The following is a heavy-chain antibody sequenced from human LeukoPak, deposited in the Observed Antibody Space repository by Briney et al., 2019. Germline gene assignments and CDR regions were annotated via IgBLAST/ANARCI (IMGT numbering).Heavy chain of an antibody. D-gene: IGHD3-3*01. CDR1: GGSFSGYY. Sequence: PSETLSLTCAVYGGSFSGYYWGWIRQPPGKGLEWIGGIHYSGNTYYNPSLKSRVTISVDTSKNQFSLKLSSVTAADTAVYYCARLGAGPTYYDFWSGYSSFYFDYWGQGTLVTVSS. J-gene: IGHJ4*02. V-gene: IGHV4-34*01. CDR2: IHYSGNT. CDR3: ARLGAGPTYYDFWSGYSSFYFDY.